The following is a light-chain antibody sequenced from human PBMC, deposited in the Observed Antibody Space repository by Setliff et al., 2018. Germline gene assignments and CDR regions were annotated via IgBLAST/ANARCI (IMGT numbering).Light chain of an antibody. V-gene: IGLV2-11*01. CDR1: SSDVGGYNY. CDR3: CSYAGSHTSFDV. J-gene: IGLJ1*01. CDR2: DVS. Sequence: QSVLAQPRSVSGSPGQSVTISCTGTSSDVGGYNYVSWYQQHPGKAPKLMIYDVSKRPSGVPDRFSGSKSGNTASLTISGLQAEDEADYYCCSYAGSHTSFDVFGTGTKVTVL.